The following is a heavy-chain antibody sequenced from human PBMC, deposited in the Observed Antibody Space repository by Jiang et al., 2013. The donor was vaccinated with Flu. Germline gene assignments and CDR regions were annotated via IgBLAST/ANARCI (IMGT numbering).Heavy chain of an antibody. CDR3: VRGLSPLFDY. Sequence: AHISSSGITTYYADSVKGRFTISRDNAKNSLDLQMNSLRADDTAVYYCVRGLSPLFDYWGQGTLVTVSS. J-gene: IGHJ4*02. D-gene: IGHD3-16*01. V-gene: IGHV3-11*01. CDR2: ISSSGITT.